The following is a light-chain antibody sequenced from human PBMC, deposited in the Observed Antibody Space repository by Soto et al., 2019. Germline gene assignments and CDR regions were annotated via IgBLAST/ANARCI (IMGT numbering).Light chain of an antibody. CDR2: EAS. J-gene: IGKJ1*01. CDR1: QNIGRW. V-gene: IGKV1-5*01. CDR3: QQYLSWT. Sequence: DIQMTQSPSSLSASVGDRVTITCRARQNIGRWLAWYQQKPGKAPKFLIYEASTLESGVPSRFSGSGSGTQLTVTISSVQSDDCATYFCQQYLSWTVRQGIGMEVK.